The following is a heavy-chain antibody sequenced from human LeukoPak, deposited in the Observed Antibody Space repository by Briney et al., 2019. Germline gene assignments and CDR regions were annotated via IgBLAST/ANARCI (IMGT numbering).Heavy chain of an antibody. CDR3: ARAEWELPFDY. J-gene: IGHJ4*02. D-gene: IGHD1-26*01. CDR2: INHSGST. Sequence: KSSETLSLTCAVYGGSFSGYYWSWIRQPPGKGLEWIGEINHSGSTNYNPSLKRRVTISVDTSKNQFSLKLSSVTAADTAVYYCARAEWELPFDYWGQGTLVTVSS. CDR1: GGSFSGYY. V-gene: IGHV4-34*01.